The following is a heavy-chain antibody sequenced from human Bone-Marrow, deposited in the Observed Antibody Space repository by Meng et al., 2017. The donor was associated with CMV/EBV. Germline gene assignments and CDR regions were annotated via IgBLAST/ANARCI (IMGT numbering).Heavy chain of an antibody. CDR2: MNPNSGNT. CDR3: ARGFYSGYDYLDAFDI. D-gene: IGHD5-12*01. CDR1: GYTFTSYD. V-gene: IGHV1-8*01. J-gene: IGHJ3*02. Sequence: ASVKVSCKASGYTFTSYDINWVRQATGQGLEWMGWMNPNSGNTGYAQKFQGRVTMTRNTSISTAYMELSSLRSDDTAVYYCARGFYSGYDYLDAFDIWGQGTMVTVSS.